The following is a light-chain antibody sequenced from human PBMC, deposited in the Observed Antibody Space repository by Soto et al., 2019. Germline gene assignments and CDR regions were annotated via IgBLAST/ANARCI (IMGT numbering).Light chain of an antibody. V-gene: IGKV3-20*01. CDR1: QSVSSSY. CDR3: QQYGDSPWT. CDR2: GAS. J-gene: IGKJ1*01. Sequence: EIVLTQSPGTLSLSPGERATLSCRASQSVSSSYLACYQQKPGQAPRLLIYGASSRATGIPDRFSGSGSGTDFTLTISRLEPEDFAVYYCQQYGDSPWTFGQGTKVDIK.